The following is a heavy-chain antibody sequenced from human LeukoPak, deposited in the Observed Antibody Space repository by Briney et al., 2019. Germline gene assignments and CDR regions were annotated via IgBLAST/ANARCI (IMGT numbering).Heavy chain of an antibody. CDR1: GGSISSSSYY. Sequence: SETLSLTWTVSGGSISSSSYYWGWIRQPPGEGLGWIGSIYYSGSTNYNPSLKSRVTISVDTSKNQFSLKLSSVTAADTAVYYCARGPATNYGSGSGYYYYYGMDVWGQGTTVTVSS. D-gene: IGHD3-10*01. CDR3: ARGPATNYGSGSGYYYYYGMDV. V-gene: IGHV4-39*07. J-gene: IGHJ6*02. CDR2: IYYSGST.